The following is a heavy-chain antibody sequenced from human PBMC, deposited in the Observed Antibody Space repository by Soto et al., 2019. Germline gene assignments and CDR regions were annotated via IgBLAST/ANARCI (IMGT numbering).Heavy chain of an antibody. D-gene: IGHD1-26*01. Sequence: QVQLLESGGGVVQSGRSLRLSCAASGFIFSSYGMNWVRQAPGKGLEWVAVISYDGSNTYYAESVEGRFTISRDNSKNPLDLQINSLRPEDTAVYYCAKGRSGSYRHAFDIWGQGTVVTVSS. CDR2: ISYDGSNT. CDR3: AKGRSGSYRHAFDI. J-gene: IGHJ3*02. CDR1: GFIFSSYG. V-gene: IGHV3-30*18.